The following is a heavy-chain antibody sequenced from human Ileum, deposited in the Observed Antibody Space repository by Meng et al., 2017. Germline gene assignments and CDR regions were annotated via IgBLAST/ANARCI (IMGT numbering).Heavy chain of an antibody. CDR3: AKDNLVVTTIQGYFDY. CDR1: GFPFSSYA. Sequence: EVQRVESGGGLVQPGGSLRRSCAASGFPFSSYAMTGVRQAPGKGLGWVSVISGNGDITYYADSVRGRFTISRDNSKDTLYLEMNSLRAEDTALYYCAKDNLVVTTIQGYFDYWGLGTLVTVSS. CDR2: ISGNGDIT. D-gene: IGHD2-21*02. V-gene: IGHV3-23*04. J-gene: IGHJ4*02.